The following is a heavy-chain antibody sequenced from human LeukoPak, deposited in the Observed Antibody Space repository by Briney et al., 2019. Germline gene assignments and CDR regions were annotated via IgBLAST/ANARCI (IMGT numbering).Heavy chain of an antibody. CDR2: ISGSGGST. Sequence: GGSLRLSCAASGFTFSSYAMSWVRQAPGKGLEWVSAISGSGGSTYYADSVKGRFTISRDNSKNTLYLQMNSLRAEDTAVYYCARAPYSSGWYFDYWGQGTLVTVSS. CDR3: ARAPYSSGWYFDY. J-gene: IGHJ4*02. V-gene: IGHV3-23*01. CDR1: GFTFSSYA. D-gene: IGHD6-19*01.